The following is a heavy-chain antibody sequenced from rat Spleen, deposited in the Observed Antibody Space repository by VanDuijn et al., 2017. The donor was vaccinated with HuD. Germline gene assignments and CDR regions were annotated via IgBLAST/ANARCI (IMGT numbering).Heavy chain of an antibody. J-gene: IGHJ2*01. CDR3: ASPVPYFDY. D-gene: IGHD3-1*01. CDR1: GFTFSRYW. V-gene: IGHV5-58*01. CDR2: INGDGGST. Sequence: EVQLVETGGGFVQPGRSLKLSCVASGFTFSRYWMYWIRQAPGKGLECVSSINGDGGSTYYPDSVKGRFTISRDNAENTLYLQMDSLRSEDTATYYCASPVPYFDYWGQGVMVTVSS.